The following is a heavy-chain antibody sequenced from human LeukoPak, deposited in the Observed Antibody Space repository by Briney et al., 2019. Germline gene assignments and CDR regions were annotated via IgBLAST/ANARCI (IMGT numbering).Heavy chain of an antibody. CDR3: ARYGSGLNYYFDY. CDR1: GGSISSYY. V-gene: IGHV4-59*08. Sequence: SETLSLTCTVSGGSISSYYWSWIRQPPGKGLEWIGYIYYSGSTNYNPSLKSRVTISVDTSKNQFSLKLSSVTAADTAVYYCARYGSGLNYYFDYWGQGTLVTVSS. CDR2: IYYSGST. J-gene: IGHJ4*02. D-gene: IGHD3-10*01.